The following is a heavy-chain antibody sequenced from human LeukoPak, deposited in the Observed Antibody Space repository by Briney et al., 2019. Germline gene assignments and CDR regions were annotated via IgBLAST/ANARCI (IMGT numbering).Heavy chain of an antibody. Sequence: GGSLRLSCAASGFTFSTYSMNWVRQAPGKGLEWLSFISRSSRTIYYADSVKGRFTISRDNAKNSLYLQVNSLRVEDTAVYYCARDEREDGYNLAYWGQGTLVTVSS. CDR3: ARDEREDGYNLAY. J-gene: IGHJ4*02. CDR2: ISRSSRTI. D-gene: IGHD5-24*01. V-gene: IGHV3-48*04. CDR1: GFTFSTYS.